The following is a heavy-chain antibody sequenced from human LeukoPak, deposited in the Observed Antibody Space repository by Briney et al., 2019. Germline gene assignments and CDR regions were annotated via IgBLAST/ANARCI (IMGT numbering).Heavy chain of an antibody. Sequence: SETLSLTCAVSGGSISSSNWWSWVRQPPGKGLEWIGEIYHSGSTNYNPSLKSRVTISVDKSKNQFSLKLSSVTAADTAVYYCARERVLIAVAGPLDYWGQGTQVTVSS. CDR1: GGSISSSNW. J-gene: IGHJ4*02. D-gene: IGHD6-19*01. CDR3: ARERVLIAVAGPLDY. V-gene: IGHV4-4*02. CDR2: IYHSGST.